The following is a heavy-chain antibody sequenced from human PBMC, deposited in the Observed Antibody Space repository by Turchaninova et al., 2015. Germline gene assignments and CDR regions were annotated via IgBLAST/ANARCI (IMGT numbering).Heavy chain of an antibody. Sequence: QLQLQESGPGLVKPSETLSLTCSVSGGSISSSGYYWGWIRQPPGRGLEWIGTIYYSGNTYYNPSLKRRVTISVDTSRNQFSLKLTSVAAADTAVYYCARHLAPYTNQNYWYFDLWGRGTLVTVSS. D-gene: IGHD1-14*01. J-gene: IGHJ2*01. CDR1: GGSISSSGYY. V-gene: IGHV4-39*01. CDR2: IYYSGNT. CDR3: ARHLAPYTNQNYWYFDL.